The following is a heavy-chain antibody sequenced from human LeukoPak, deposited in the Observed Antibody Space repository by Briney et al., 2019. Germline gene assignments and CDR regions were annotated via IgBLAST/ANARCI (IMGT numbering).Heavy chain of an antibody. Sequence: SETLSLTCTVSGGSISSYYWSWIRQPPGKGLEWIGYIYYSGSTNYNPSLKSRVTISVDKSKNQFSLKLSSVTAADTAVYYCAREKCSGGSCYSSSWFDPWGQGTLVTVSS. D-gene: IGHD2-15*01. J-gene: IGHJ5*02. V-gene: IGHV4-59*12. CDR2: IYYSGST. CDR1: GGSISSYY. CDR3: AREKCSGGSCYSSSWFDP.